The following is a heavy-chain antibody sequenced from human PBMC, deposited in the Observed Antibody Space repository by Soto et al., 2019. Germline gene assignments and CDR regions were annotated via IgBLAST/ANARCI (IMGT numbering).Heavy chain of an antibody. CDR2: AGTSRKYI. CDR3: VRDRDWAFDI. Sequence: GGSLRLSCAASGYALRDYSMNWVRQAPGKGLEWVSYAGTSRKYIFYADSVRGRFTISRDDARNSVYLQLNSLRDEDTAVYYCVRDRDWAFDIWGQGTMVTVSS. V-gene: IGHV3-21*06. D-gene: IGHD3-9*01. CDR1: GYALRDYS. J-gene: IGHJ3*02.